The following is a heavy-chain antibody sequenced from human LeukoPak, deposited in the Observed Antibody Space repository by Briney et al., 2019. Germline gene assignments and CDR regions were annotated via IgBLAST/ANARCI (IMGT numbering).Heavy chain of an antibody. J-gene: IGHJ6*03. CDR1: GYTFTSYG. Sequence: ASVKVSCKASGYTFTSYGISWGRQAPGQGREGMGWISAYNGNTNYAQKLQGRVTMTTDTSTSTAYMELRSLRSDATAVYYCARDFYGSFYMDVWGKGTTVTISS. D-gene: IGHD3-10*01. CDR2: ISAYNGNT. V-gene: IGHV1-18*01. CDR3: ARDFYGSFYMDV.